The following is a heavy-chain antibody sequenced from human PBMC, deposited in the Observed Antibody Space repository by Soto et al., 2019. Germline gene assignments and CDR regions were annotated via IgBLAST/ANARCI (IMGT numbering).Heavy chain of an antibody. CDR1: GFTFSSYS. Sequence: PGGSLRLSCASSGFTFSSYSMNWVRQAPGKGLEWVSSISSSSSYIYYADSVKGRFTISRDNAKNSLYLQMNSLRAEDTAVYYCMAAGSIWFDPWGQGTLVTVSS. V-gene: IGHV3-21*01. CDR3: MAAGSIWFDP. CDR2: ISSSSSYI. J-gene: IGHJ5*02. D-gene: IGHD6-13*01.